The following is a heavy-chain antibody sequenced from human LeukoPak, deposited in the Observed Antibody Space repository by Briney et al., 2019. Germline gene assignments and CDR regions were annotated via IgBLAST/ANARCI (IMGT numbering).Heavy chain of an antibody. Sequence: GRSLRLSCAASGFTLRSYAMLWVRQAPGKGREWVSAISGCGGRTYYADSVKDRYTIYGDNPKNTLYRQINNGRAEATAVYYCGKDVGYRYAQGKFDPWGQGTLVTVSS. CDR3: GKDVGYRYAQGKFDP. V-gene: IGHV3-23*01. D-gene: IGHD5-18*01. CDR1: GFTLRSYA. J-gene: IGHJ5*02. CDR2: ISGCGGRT.